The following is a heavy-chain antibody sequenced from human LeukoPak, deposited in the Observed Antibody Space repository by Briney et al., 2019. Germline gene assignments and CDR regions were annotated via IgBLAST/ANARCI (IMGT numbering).Heavy chain of an antibody. J-gene: IGHJ4*02. Sequence: GGSLRLSCTASGFNFGNYGMSWVRQAPGKGLEWVSGLSDAGVRIFYADSVRGRFTVSRGNSKNTLYLQMDSLRAEDTAVYYCANTHCDSSPIVWNFWGQGTLVTVSS. CDR2: LSDAGVRI. D-gene: IGHD6-6*01. V-gene: IGHV3-23*01. CDR3: ANTHCDSSPIVWNF. CDR1: GFNFGNYG.